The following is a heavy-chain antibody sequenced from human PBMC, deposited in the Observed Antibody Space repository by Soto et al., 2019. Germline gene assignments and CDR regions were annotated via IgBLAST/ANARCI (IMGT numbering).Heavy chain of an antibody. CDR3: ARDYSDGSRRDYYYYGMDV. D-gene: IGHD5-18*01. J-gene: IGHJ6*02. CDR1: GGTFSSYA. V-gene: IGHV1-69*01. Sequence: QVQLVQSGAEVKKPGSSVKVSCKASGGTFSSYAISWVRQAPGQGLEWMGGIIPIFGTANYAQKFQGRVTITADESTSTAYMELSSLRSEDTAVYYCARDYSDGSRRDYYYYGMDVWGQGTTVTVSS. CDR2: IIPIFGTA.